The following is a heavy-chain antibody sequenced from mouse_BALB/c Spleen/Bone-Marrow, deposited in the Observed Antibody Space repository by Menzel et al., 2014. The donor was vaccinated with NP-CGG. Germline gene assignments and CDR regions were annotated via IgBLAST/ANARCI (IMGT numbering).Heavy chain of an antibody. D-gene: IGHD3-1*01. J-gene: IGHJ4*01. CDR2: IYPGSGST. CDR3: ANLGRYAMDY. CDR1: GYTFTDYY. V-gene: IGHV1-84*02. Sequence: QLQESGPELVKPGASVKISCKASGYTFTDYYINWVKQKPGQGLEWIRWIYPGSGSTKYNEKFKGKATLTVDTSSSTAYMQLSSLTSEDTAVYFCANLGRYAMDYWGQGTSVTVSS.